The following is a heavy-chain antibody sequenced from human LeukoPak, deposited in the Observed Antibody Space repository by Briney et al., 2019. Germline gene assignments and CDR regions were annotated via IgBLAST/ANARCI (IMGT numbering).Heavy chain of an antibody. CDR3: ARDLWFGEFVGPPDY. Sequence: GASVKVSCKASGYIFTDYYMHWVRQAPGQGLEWMGWISAYNGNTNYAQKLQGRVTMTTDTSTSTAYMELRSLRSDDTAVYYCARDLWFGEFVGPPDYWGQGTLVTVSS. D-gene: IGHD3-10*01. V-gene: IGHV1-18*04. J-gene: IGHJ4*02. CDR1: GYIFTDYY. CDR2: ISAYNGNT.